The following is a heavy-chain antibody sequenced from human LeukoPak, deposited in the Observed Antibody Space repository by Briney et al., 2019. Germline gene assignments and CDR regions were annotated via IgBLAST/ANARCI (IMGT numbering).Heavy chain of an antibody. J-gene: IGHJ4*02. CDR3: ARSYGDYRQYYFDY. CDR1: GYTFTSYG. Sequence: ASVKVSCKASGYTFTSYGISWVRQAPGQGLEWMGWISAYNGNTNYAQKLQGRVTMTTDTSTSTAYMELRSLRSEDTAVYYCARSYGDYRQYYFDYWGQGTLVTASS. D-gene: IGHD4-17*01. V-gene: IGHV1-18*01. CDR2: ISAYNGNT.